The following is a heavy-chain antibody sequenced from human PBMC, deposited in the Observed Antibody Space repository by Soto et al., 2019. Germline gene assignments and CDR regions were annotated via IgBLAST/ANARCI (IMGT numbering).Heavy chain of an antibody. CDR3: ARDYYDSSGYEVGYYFDY. CDR1: GGTFSSYA. V-gene: IGHV1-69*13. J-gene: IGHJ4*02. D-gene: IGHD3-22*01. Sequence: GASVKVSCKPSGGTFSSYAISWVRQAPGQGLEWMGGIIPIFGTANYAQKFQGRVTITADESTSTAYMELSSLRSEDTAVYYCARDYYDSSGYEVGYYFDYWGQGTLVTVAS. CDR2: IIPIFGTA.